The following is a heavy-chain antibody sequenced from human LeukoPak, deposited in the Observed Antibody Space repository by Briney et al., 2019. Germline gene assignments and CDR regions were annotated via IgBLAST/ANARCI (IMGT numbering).Heavy chain of an antibody. D-gene: IGHD3-10*01. CDR1: GFTLSNYW. J-gene: IGHJ4*02. V-gene: IGHV3-7*04. Sequence: GGSLRLSCAASGFTLSNYWMTWVRQAPGKGLEWVANIKQDGSEKNYVDSVKGRFTISRDNAKNSLYLQMNSLRVEDTAAYYCARGHSAYWGQGTLVTVSS. CDR3: ARGHSAY. CDR2: IKQDGSEK.